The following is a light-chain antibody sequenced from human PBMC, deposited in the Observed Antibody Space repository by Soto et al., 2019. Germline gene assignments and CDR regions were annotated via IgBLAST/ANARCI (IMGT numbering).Light chain of an antibody. Sequence: IVLTQSPGTLSSSPGEGATLSCRASQSVPTNNLAWYQQRPGQAPRLLIYGASLRATGIPDRFSGSGSGTDFTLTISRLEPEDLAVYYCQQYDVSVWTFGQGTKVDIK. CDR2: GAS. J-gene: IGKJ1*01. CDR1: QSVPTNN. V-gene: IGKV3-20*01. CDR3: QQYDVSVWT.